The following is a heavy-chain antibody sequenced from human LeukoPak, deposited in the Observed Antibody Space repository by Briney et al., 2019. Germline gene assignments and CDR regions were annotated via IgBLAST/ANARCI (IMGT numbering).Heavy chain of an antibody. CDR3: VREGLERRTNFDY. CDR2: ISMNVQTT. V-gene: IGHV3-64D*06. Sequence: QPGGSLRLPCSASGFTFTSHVMHWVGQAPGKGLQYVSGISMNVQTTYYAGSVKGRFTISRDSSKNTVYLQMNSLTAEDTAVYYCVREGLERRTNFDYWGQGTLVSVSS. D-gene: IGHD1-1*01. CDR1: GFTFTSHV. J-gene: IGHJ4*02.